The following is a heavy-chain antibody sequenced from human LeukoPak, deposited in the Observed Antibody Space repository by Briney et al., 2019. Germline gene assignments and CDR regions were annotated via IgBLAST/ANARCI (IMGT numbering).Heavy chain of an antibody. CDR1: GYTFTSYG. V-gene: IGHV1-18*01. D-gene: IGHD3-3*01. CDR2: ISAYNGNT. Sequence: ASVKVSCKASGYTFTSYGISWVRQAPGQGLEWMGWISAYNGNTNYAQKLQGRVTMTTDTSTSTAYIELRSLRSDDTAVYYCARKSPSYDFWSGYYTAYYFDYWGQGTLVTVSS. J-gene: IGHJ4*02. CDR3: ARKSPSYDFWSGYYTAYYFDY.